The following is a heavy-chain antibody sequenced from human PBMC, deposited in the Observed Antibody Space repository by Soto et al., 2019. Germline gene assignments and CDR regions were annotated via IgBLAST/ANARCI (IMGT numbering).Heavy chain of an antibody. V-gene: IGHV1-2*04. J-gene: IGHJ4*02. Sequence: GASVKVSCKASGYTFTGYYMHWVRQAPGQGLEWMGWINPNSGGTNYAQKFQGWVTMTRDTSISTAYMELSRLRSDDTAVYYCAREAYCCGDCYSYFDYWGQGTLVTVSS. D-gene: IGHD2-21*02. CDR1: GYTFTGYY. CDR2: INPNSGGT. CDR3: AREAYCCGDCYSYFDY.